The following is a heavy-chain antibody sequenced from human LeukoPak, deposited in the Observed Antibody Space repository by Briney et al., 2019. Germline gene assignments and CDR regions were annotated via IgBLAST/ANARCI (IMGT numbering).Heavy chain of an antibody. J-gene: IGHJ4*02. V-gene: IGHV4-59*01. D-gene: IGHD1-26*01. CDR3: ARNSGSYFAYYFDY. Sequence: SETLSLTCTVSGGSISSYYWSWIRQPPGKGPEWIGYIYYSGSTNYNPSLKSRVTISVDTSKNQFSLKLSSVTAADTAVYYCARNSGSYFAYYFDYWGQGTLVTVSS. CDR1: GGSISSYY. CDR2: IYYSGST.